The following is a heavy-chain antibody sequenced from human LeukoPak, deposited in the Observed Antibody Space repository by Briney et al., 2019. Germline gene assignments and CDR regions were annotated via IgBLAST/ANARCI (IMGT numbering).Heavy chain of an antibody. J-gene: IGHJ4*02. V-gene: IGHV1-2*02. CDR2: IKPNDGGT. D-gene: IGHD6-13*01. CDR3: ARGGVPGQQLDY. Sequence: ASVKLSCKTSGYRFTAHFMYWVRQAPGQGLEWMGWIKPNDGGTNYAQKFQGRVTLTRDTTFTTTYMDVTRLTSDDTAVYYCARGGVPGQQLDYWGPGTLVTVSS. CDR1: GYRFTAHF.